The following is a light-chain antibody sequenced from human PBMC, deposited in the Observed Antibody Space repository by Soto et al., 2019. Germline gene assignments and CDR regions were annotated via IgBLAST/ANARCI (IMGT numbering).Light chain of an antibody. CDR2: AAS. CDR3: QQSYSIPWT. J-gene: IGKJ1*01. Sequence: DIQMTQSPSSLSASVGDRVTITCRASQSISSYLNWYQQNPGKAPKLLIYAASSLASGVPSRFSGSGSGTDFILTISSLRPEDFATYYCQQSYSIPWTFGQGTEVESK. CDR1: QSISSY. V-gene: IGKV1-39*01.